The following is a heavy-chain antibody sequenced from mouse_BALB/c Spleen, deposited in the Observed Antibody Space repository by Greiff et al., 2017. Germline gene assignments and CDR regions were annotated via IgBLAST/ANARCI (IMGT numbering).Heavy chain of an antibody. D-gene: IGHD1-1*01. CDR1: GFTFSDYY. Sequence: EVQRVESGGGLVKPGGSLKLSCAASGFTFSDYYMYWVRQTPEKRLEWVATISDGGSYTYYPDSVKGRFTISRDNAKNNLYLQMSSLKSEDTAMYYCARDEGHYYGSFAYWGQGTLVTVSA. CDR2: ISDGGSYT. CDR3: ARDEGHYYGSFAY. V-gene: IGHV5-4*02. J-gene: IGHJ3*01.